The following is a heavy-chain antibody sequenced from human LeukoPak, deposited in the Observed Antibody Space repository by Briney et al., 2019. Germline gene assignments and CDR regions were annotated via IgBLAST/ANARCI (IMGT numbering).Heavy chain of an antibody. CDR3: ATIQLWVGRPFDY. CDR2: IITVFGTA. V-gene: IGHV1-69*05. CDR1: VGTFSSYA. J-gene: IGHJ4*02. D-gene: IGHD5-18*01. Sequence: GSSVKVSFTASVGTFSSYAISWVRQAPGQGLEWMGRIITVFGTANYAQKFQSRVTITTDESTSTAYMELSSLRSEDTAVYYCATIQLWVGRPFDYWGQGTLVTVSS.